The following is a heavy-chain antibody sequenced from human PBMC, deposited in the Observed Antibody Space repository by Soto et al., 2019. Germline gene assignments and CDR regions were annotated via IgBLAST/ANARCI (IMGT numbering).Heavy chain of an antibody. CDR3: ARGKIVLVPAAIELVFDP. V-gene: IGHV1-8*01. CDR2: MNPNSGNT. CDR1: GYTFTSYD. Sequence: GASVKVSCKASGYTFTSYDINWVRQATGQGLEWMGWMNPNSGNTGYAQKFQGRVTMTRNTSISTAYMELSSLRSEDTAVYYCARGKIVLVPAAIELVFDPWGRGTLVTVSS. J-gene: IGHJ5*02. D-gene: IGHD2-2*01.